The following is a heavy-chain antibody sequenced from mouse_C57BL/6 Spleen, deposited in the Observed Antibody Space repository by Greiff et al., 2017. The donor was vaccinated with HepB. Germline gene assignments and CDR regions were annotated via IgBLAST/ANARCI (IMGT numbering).Heavy chain of an antibody. D-gene: IGHD2-1*01. Sequence: EVQLQESGPGLVKPSQSLSLTCSVTGYSITSGYYWNWIRQFPGNKLEWMGYISYDGSNNYNPSLKNRISITRDTSKNQFFLKLNSVTTEDTATYYCARGGSIYYGNYRYFDVWGTGTTVTVSS. J-gene: IGHJ1*03. CDR3: ARGGSIYYGNYRYFDV. CDR1: GYSITSGYY. CDR2: ISYDGSN. V-gene: IGHV3-6*01.